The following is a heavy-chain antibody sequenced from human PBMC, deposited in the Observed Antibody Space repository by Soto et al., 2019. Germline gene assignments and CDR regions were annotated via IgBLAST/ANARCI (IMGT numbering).Heavy chain of an antibody. V-gene: IGHV4-59*01. D-gene: IGHD4-17*01. CDR2: IDYSGTT. J-gene: IGHJ5*02. CDR3: GARAGNYGEFVDL. Sequence: PSETLSLTCTVSGGSIRSFYWTWIRQAPGKGLELIGYIDYSGTTKYNPSLKSRLTLSVDTSKNQFSLKLSFVTAADTAVYYCGARAGNYGEFVDLWGPGTLVTVSS. CDR1: GGSIRSFY.